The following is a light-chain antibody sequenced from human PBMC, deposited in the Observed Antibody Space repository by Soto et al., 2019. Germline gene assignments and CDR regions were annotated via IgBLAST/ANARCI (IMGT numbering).Light chain of an antibody. Sequence: DIQMTQSPSTLSASVGDRVTITCRASQSISSWLAWYQQKPGKAPKLLIYKASSLESGVPSRFSGSGSGTEFTLTISSLQPDDFATYYCLQYNSQPRTFGQGTKVEIK. CDR1: QSISSW. CDR2: KAS. J-gene: IGKJ1*01. CDR3: LQYNSQPRT. V-gene: IGKV1-5*03.